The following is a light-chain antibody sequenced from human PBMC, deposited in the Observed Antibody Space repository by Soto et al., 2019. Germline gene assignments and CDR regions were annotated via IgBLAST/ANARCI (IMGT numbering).Light chain of an antibody. CDR3: QSFDSSLRVVV. V-gene: IGLV1-40*01. CDR1: SSNIGADYD. Sequence: QSVLTQPPSVSGAPGQRVTIFCTGSSSNIGADYDVHWYQFLPGTAPKLLIFGNTNRPSGVPDRFSGSKSGSSASLAITGLEDEDEADYCCQSFDSSLRVVVFGGGTKLTVL. CDR2: GNT. J-gene: IGLJ2*01.